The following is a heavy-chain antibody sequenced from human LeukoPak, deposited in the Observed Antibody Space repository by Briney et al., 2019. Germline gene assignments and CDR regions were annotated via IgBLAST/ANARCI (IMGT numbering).Heavy chain of an antibody. D-gene: IGHD5-24*01. Sequence: SETLSLTCTLSGGSISAYYWSWIRQPPGKGREWIGYISYSGSNKYNPSLKGRVPIPVDTSKNQFSLKLSSVAAADTAVYYCARNGMATIQFFDYWGQGTLFTVSS. CDR1: GGSISAYY. CDR3: ARNGMATIQFFDY. J-gene: IGHJ4*02. CDR2: ISYSGSN. V-gene: IGHV4-59*01.